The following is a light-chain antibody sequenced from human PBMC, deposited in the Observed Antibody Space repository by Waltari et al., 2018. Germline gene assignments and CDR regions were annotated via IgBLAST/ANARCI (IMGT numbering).Light chain of an antibody. CDR3: SSYGGRNNLI. V-gene: IGLV2-8*01. Sequence: QSALTQPPSASGSPGQSATISCTGTSSDIGDYNFVSWYQQHPGKAPKLMIYEVSNRPSGVPDRFSGSKSGYRASLTVSGLQAEDEAEYYCSSYGGRNNLIFGGGTKLTVL. CDR1: SSDIGDYNF. CDR2: EVS. J-gene: IGLJ2*01.